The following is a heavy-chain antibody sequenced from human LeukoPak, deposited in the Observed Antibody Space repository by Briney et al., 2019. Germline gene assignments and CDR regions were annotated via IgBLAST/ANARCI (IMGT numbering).Heavy chain of an antibody. J-gene: IGHJ4*02. D-gene: IGHD3-10*01. Sequence: GGSLRLSCTASGFTFSNYWMHWVRQVPGKGLVWVSRINTGGSSTTYADSVKGRFTISRDNAKNTLYLQMNSLRVEDTAVYYCAKQIGELPIDYWGQGTLVTVSS. CDR3: AKQIGELPIDY. CDR2: INTGGSST. CDR1: GFTFSNYW. V-gene: IGHV3-74*01.